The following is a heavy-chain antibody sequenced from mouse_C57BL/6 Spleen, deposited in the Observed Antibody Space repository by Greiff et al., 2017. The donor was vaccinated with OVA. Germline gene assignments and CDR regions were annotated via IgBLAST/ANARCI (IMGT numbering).Heavy chain of an antibody. J-gene: IGHJ4*01. CDR3: ARHASYDSYAMDY. Sequence: EVQLVESGGDLVKPGGSLKLSCAASGFTFSSYDMSWVRQTPDKRLEWVATISSGGSYTYYPDTVQGRFTISRDNAKNTLYLQMSRLKSKDTSMYDCARHASYDSYAMDYWGQGTSVTVSS. CDR2: ISSGGSYT. V-gene: IGHV5-6*01. D-gene: IGHD6-1*01. CDR1: GFTFSSYD.